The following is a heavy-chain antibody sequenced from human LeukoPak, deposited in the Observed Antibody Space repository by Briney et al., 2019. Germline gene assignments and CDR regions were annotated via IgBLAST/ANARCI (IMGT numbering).Heavy chain of an antibody. CDR2: ISNSGDRT. CDR3: ARAKEYYDSSGSITVWYFDL. Sequence: PGGSLRLSCAASGFTFSSYHMTWVRLSPGKEVECVSSISNSGDRTYYRDSVKGRFTISRDNSKNTLYLQMNSLRAEDTAVYYCARAKEYYDSSGSITVWYFDLWGRGTLVTVSS. J-gene: IGHJ2*01. CDR1: GFTFSSYH. D-gene: IGHD3-22*01. V-gene: IGHV3-23*01.